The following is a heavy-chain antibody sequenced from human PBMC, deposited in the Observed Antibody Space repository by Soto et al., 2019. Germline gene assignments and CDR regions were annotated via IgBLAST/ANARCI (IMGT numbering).Heavy chain of an antibody. Sequence: QAQLVQSGAEVRKPGASVKVSCKASGYTFYSHSISWVRQAPGQGLEWMGRINADYGNTQYAQKFRGRVTMTTDTPTTTVYMELKNLRSDDTAVYYCASCIQVDYYYGMDVWGQGTTVTVSS. D-gene: IGHD5-18*01. J-gene: IGHJ6*02. CDR2: INADYGNT. CDR1: GYTFYSHS. CDR3: ASCIQVDYYYGMDV. V-gene: IGHV1-18*01.